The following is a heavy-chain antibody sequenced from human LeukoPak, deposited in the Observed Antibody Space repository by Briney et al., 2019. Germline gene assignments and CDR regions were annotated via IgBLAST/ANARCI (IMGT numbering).Heavy chain of an antibody. CDR1: GGSISSGGYS. V-gene: IGHV4-30-2*01. Sequence: SETLSLTCAVSGGSISSGGYSWSWLRQPPWKGLGWIGYIYHSGSTYYHPSLNSRFTISVDRSKNQLSLKLSSVNAADTAVYYCARSGYDILTGYFDAFNIWGQGTMVTVSS. CDR3: ARSGYDILTGYFDAFNI. CDR2: IYHSGST. D-gene: IGHD3-9*01. J-gene: IGHJ3*02.